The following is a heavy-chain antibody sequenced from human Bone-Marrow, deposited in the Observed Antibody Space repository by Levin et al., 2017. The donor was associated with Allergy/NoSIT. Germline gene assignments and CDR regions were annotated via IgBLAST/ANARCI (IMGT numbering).Heavy chain of an antibody. CDR2: IYYSGST. J-gene: IGHJ5*02. CDR3: ARLGRGSYYGGVHWFDP. V-gene: IGHV4-39*01. CDR1: GGSISSSSYY. D-gene: IGHD1-26*01. Sequence: SQTLSLTCTVSGGSISSSSYYWGWIRQPPGKGLEWIGSIYYSGSTYYNPSLKSRVTISVDTSKNQFSLKLSSVTAADTAVYYCARLGRGSYYGGVHWFDPWGQGTLVTVSS.